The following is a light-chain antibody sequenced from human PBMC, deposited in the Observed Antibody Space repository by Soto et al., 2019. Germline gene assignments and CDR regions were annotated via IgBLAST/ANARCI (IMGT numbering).Light chain of an antibody. CDR2: DAS. CDR3: QQYERPPFA. J-gene: IGKJ2*01. CDR1: QRIFNGY. Sequence: EIVLTQSPGTLSLFQGDRATLSCRASQRIFNGYLAWFQQKPGQAPRLLIYDASSRAAGVPDMVTGGGSGTDFTLTISGLAPDYVALYFCQQYERPPFAFGQGTKLEIK. V-gene: IGKV3-20*01.